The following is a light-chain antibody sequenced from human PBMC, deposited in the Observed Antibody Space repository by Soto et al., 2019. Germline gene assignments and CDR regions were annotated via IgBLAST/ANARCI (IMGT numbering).Light chain of an antibody. CDR1: SSNIGRNF. CDR3: ATWDASLSAWV. J-gene: IGLJ3*02. CDR2: KNN. V-gene: IGLV1-47*01. Sequence: QSVLPQPPSASGTPGQRVTISCSGSSSNIGRNFVYWYQQLPGTAPKLLIYKNNQRPSWVPDRFSGSKSGPSASLAISGLRSEDEADYYCATWDASLSAWVFGGGTKLTVL.